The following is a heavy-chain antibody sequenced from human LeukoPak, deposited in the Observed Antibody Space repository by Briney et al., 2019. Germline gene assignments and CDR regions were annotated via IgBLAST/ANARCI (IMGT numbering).Heavy chain of an antibody. Sequence: GGSLRLSCAGSGFPFSSYAMNWVRQAPGKGLEWVSVISGSGGSTYYVDSVKGRFTISRDNSKNTLYLQMNSLRAEDTAVYYCAKTARIYARGVFDYWGQGTLVSVSS. J-gene: IGHJ4*02. V-gene: IGHV3-23*01. D-gene: IGHD2-8*02. CDR1: GFPFSSYA. CDR3: AKTARIYARGVFDY. CDR2: ISGSGGST.